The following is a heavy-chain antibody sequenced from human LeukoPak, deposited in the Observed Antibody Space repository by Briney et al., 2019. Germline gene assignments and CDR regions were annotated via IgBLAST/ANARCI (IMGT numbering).Heavy chain of an antibody. CDR3: AKDLRVAPLSSSWYF. Sequence: GRSLTLTCAASGFTFSSYGLHWVRQAPARGLEGVAVISYDGSNKYYADSVKGRFTISRDNSKNTLYLQMNSLRAEDTAVYYCAKDLRVAPLSSSWYFWGQGTLVTVSS. D-gene: IGHD6-13*01. CDR1: GFTFSSYG. J-gene: IGHJ4*02. V-gene: IGHV3-30*18. CDR2: ISYDGSNK.